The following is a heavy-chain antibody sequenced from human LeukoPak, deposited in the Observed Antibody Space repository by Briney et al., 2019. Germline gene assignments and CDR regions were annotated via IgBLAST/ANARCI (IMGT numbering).Heavy chain of an antibody. CDR1: GFTFRSMG. Sequence: GGTLRLTCPASGFTFRSMGMHWVRQAQRQGLEWVAFVENDGTTKYYADSVKGRFSISRDKYKNTLFLQMNNLRTDDTSMYYCVTDLHGINCYVSWGQGTLVTVSS. CDR3: VTDLHGINCYVS. J-gene: IGHJ5*02. V-gene: IGHV3-30*02. D-gene: IGHD3-16*01. CDR2: VENDGTTK.